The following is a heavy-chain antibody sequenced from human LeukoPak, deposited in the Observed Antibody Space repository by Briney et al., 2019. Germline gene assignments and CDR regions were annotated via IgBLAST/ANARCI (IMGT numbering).Heavy chain of an antibody. V-gene: IGHV4-59*01. D-gene: IGHD3-10*01. CDR3: ARASMVRYYFDY. J-gene: IGHJ4*02. CDR1: GGSISSYY. Sequence: PSETLSLTCTVSGGSISSYYWSWIRQPPGQGLEWRGYIYYSGSTNYNPSLKSRATISVDTSKNHFSLKLSSVTAADTAVYYCARASMVRYYFDYWGQGTLVTVSS. CDR2: IYYSGST.